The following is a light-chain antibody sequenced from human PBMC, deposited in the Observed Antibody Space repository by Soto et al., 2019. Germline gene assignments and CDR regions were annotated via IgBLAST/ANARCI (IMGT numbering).Light chain of an antibody. J-gene: IGKJ1*01. CDR3: HQTCDLPSFP. CDR2: GAS. CDR1: QPISNY. Sequence: DVQMTQSPSSLSASVGDRVTITCRASQPISNYLNWYQQKVGEAPKVLIFGASSLQSGAPSRFSGSGYGTDFTLVINNLHPDDFAIYYCHQTCDLPSFPVGHGT. V-gene: IGKV1-39*01.